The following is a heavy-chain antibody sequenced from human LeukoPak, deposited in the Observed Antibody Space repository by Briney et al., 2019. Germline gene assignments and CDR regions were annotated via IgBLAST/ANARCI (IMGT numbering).Heavy chain of an antibody. V-gene: IGHV3-30-3*01. CDR3: ARDRAPYYYDSSGPLDY. Sequence: GGSLRLSCAASGFTFSSYAMHWVRQAPGKGLEWVAVISYDGSNKYYADSVKGRFTISRDNSKNTLYLQMNSLRAEDTAVYYCARDRAPYYYDSSGPLDYWGQGTLVTVPS. CDR1: GFTFSSYA. CDR2: ISYDGSNK. J-gene: IGHJ4*02. D-gene: IGHD3-22*01.